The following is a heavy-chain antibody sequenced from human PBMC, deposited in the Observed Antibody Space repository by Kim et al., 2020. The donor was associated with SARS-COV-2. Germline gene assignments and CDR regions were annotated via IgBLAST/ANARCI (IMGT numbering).Heavy chain of an antibody. CDR2: INHSGST. CDR3: ARRKFAGTTQDYYFDY. V-gene: IGHV4-34*01. J-gene: IGHJ4*02. Sequence: SETLSLTCAVYGGSFSGYYWSWIRQPPGKGLEWIGEINHSGSTNYNPSLKSRVTISVDTSKNQFSLKLSSVTAADTAVYYCARRKFAGTTQDYYFDYWGQGTLVTVSS. CDR1: GGSFSGYY. D-gene: IGHD1-7*01.